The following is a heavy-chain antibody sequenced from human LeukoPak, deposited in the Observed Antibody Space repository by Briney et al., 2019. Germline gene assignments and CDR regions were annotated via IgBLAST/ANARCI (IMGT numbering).Heavy chain of an antibody. CDR1: GGSISSSSYY. CDR3: ARYYYDGSGTYYYYYYGMDV. V-gene: IGHV4-39*01. Sequence: PSETLSLTCTVSGGSISSSSYYWGWIRQPPGKGLEWIGSIYYSGSTYYNPSLKSRVTISVDTSKNQFSLKLSSVTAADTAVYYCARYYYDGSGTYYYYYYGMDVWGQGTTVTVSS. D-gene: IGHD3-22*01. CDR2: IYYSGST. J-gene: IGHJ6*02.